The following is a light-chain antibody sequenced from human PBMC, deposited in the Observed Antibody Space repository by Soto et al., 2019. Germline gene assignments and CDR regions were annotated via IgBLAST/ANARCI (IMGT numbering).Light chain of an antibody. V-gene: IGKV3-20*01. Sequence: EIVLTQSPGTLSLSPGERATLSCRASQNVASSFLAWYQQKPGQAPRLPIYRASSRATGIPDRFSGGGSGTDFTLTISRLEPEDFAVYYCQQYISSLWTFGQGTKVDI. J-gene: IGKJ1*01. CDR1: QNVASSF. CDR2: RAS. CDR3: QQYISSLWT.